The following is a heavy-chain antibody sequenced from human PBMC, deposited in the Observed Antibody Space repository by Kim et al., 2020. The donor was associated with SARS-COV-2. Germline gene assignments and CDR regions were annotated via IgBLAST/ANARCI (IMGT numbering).Heavy chain of an antibody. D-gene: IGHD3-22*01. CDR3: AKPGRDVGNEDYYDSSGYYYPDY. CDR2: ISGSGGST. CDR1: GFTFSSYA. V-gene: IGHV3-23*01. Sequence: GGSLRLSCAASGFTFSSYAMSWVRQAPGKGLEWVSAISGSGGSTYYADSVKGRFTISRDNSKNTLYLQMNSLRAEDTAVYYCAKPGRDVGNEDYYDSSGYYYPDYWGQGTLVTVSS. J-gene: IGHJ4*02.